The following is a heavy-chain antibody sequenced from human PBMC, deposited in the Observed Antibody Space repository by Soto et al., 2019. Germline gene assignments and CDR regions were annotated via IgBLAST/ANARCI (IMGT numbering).Heavy chain of an antibody. J-gene: IGHJ5*02. CDR3: ARGANNDFWSGLNWFDP. D-gene: IGHD3-3*01. V-gene: IGHV1-69*13. CDR1: GGTFTSYA. Sequence: SVKVSCKASGGTFTSYAISWVRQAPGQGLQWMGGISPIFGTANYAQKFQGRVTMTADESTSTAYMELSSLRSEDTAVYYCARGANNDFWSGLNWFDPWGQGTPVTVSS. CDR2: ISPIFGTA.